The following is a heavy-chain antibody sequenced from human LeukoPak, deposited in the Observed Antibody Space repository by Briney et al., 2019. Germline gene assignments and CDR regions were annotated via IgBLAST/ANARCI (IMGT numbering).Heavy chain of an antibody. D-gene: IGHD6-19*01. J-gene: IGHJ6*04. V-gene: IGHV5-10-1*01. CDR2: IDPSDSYT. CDR3: ARRVVAGPGDYYGMDV. CDR1: EYSFTSYW. Sequence: GESLKISCKGSEYSFTSYWISWVRQMPGKGLEWMGRIDPSDSYTNYSPSFQGHVTISADKSISTAYLQWSSLKASDTAMYYCARRVVAGPGDYYGMDVWGKGTTVTVSS.